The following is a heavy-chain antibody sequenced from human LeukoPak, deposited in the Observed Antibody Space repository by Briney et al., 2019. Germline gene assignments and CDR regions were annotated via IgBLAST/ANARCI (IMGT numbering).Heavy chain of an antibody. CDR1: GFTFSDYY. Sequence: GGSLRLSCAASGFTFSDYYTSWIRQAPGKGLEWVSYISSSGSTIYYADSVKGRFTISRDNAKNSLYLQMKSLRAEDTAVYYCARDSAVYYDIFRSIDYYYGMDVRGQGTTVTVSS. J-gene: IGHJ6*02. D-gene: IGHD3-9*01. CDR2: ISSSGSTI. V-gene: IGHV3-11*01. CDR3: ARDSAVYYDIFRSIDYYYGMDV.